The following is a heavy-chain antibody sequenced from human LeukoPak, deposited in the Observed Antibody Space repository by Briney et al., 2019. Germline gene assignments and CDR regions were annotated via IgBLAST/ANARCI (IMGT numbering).Heavy chain of an antibody. CDR2: FDPEDGET. Sequence: ASVKVSCKVSGYTLTELSMHWVRQAPGKGLEWMGGFDPEDGETIYAQKFQGRVTMTEDTSTDTAYMELSSLRSEDTAMYYCATTPAGIVGATVDAFDIWGQGTMVTVSS. D-gene: IGHD1-26*01. CDR3: ATTPAGIVGATVDAFDI. CDR1: GYTLTELS. J-gene: IGHJ3*02. V-gene: IGHV1-24*01.